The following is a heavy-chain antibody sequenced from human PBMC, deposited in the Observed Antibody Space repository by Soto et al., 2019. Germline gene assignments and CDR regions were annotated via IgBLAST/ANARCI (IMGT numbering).Heavy chain of an antibody. CDR3: ARVEPRGVAVVRDY. D-gene: IGHD3-10*01. CDR2: ISGFNGQK. CDR1: GNTFASHG. V-gene: IGHV1-18*01. J-gene: IGHJ4*02. Sequence: QVQLVQSGPEVKKPGASVKVSCKASGNTFASHGFSWVRQAPGQGLEWMGWISGFNGQKNYALKLQGRVTLTTDTSTRTAYMELRSLRSDDTAVYFCARVEPRGVAVVRDYWGQGTLVTVSS.